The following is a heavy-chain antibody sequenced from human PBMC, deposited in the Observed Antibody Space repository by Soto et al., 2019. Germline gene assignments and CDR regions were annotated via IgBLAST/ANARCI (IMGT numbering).Heavy chain of an antibody. CDR2: IIPILDKP. J-gene: IGHJ4*02. D-gene: IGHD3-16*02. V-gene: IGHV1-69*01. CDR1: GGTFKMYA. CDR3: ARSIGSGGVVGGFDS. Sequence: QVQLVQSGVEVREPGSAVKVSCKASGGTFKMYAMHWVRQAPGQGLEWMGGIIPILDKPTYAQKFQGRVKITVNDSPDTANMELARRRSDDTAVYYGARSIGSGGVVGGFDSWGQGTLVTVSS.